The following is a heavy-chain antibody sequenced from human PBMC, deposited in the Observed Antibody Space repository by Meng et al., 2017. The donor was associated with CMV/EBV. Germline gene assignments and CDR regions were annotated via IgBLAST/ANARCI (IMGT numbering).Heavy chain of an antibody. CDR2: IRSSSSTI. V-gene: IGHV3-48*04. J-gene: IGHJ6*02. D-gene: IGHD6-6*01. CDR1: GFTFSSYR. Sequence: GGSLRLSCADSGFTFSSYRMNWVRQAPGKGLEWVSYIRSSSSTIYYADSVKGRFTISRDNAKNSLYLQMNSLRAEDTAVYYCARDRGEYSSSDGYYYYGMDVWGQGTTVTVSS. CDR3: ARDRGEYSSSDGYYYYGMDV.